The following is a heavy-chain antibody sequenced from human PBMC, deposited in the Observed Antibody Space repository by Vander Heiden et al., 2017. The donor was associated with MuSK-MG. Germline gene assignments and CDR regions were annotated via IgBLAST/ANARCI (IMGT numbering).Heavy chain of an antibody. CDR2: INPSGGST. J-gene: IGHJ4*02. Sequence: QAQLVRPGAEVQKPGASAKVSCTASGHTVTSNFMHWVRQAPGQGLEWMGIINPSGGSTNYAKKCQGRVTMTRDTTTSTVYMELSSLRSEDTAVYYCARDRSPAGGATSYYFDYWGQGTLVTVSS. D-gene: IGHD5-12*01. CDR1: GHTVTSNF. CDR3: ARDRSPAGGATSYYFDY. V-gene: IGHV1-46*03.